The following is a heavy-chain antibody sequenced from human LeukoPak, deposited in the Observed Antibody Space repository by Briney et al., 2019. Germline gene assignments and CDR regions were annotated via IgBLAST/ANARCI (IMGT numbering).Heavy chain of an antibody. CDR2: ISYDGNNK. D-gene: IGHD2-15*01. CDR3: ARAGYRYCSGGSCPDYFDY. J-gene: IGHJ4*02. Sequence: GGSLRLSCAASGFTFSSYAMHCVSQAPGKGLEGVAVISYDGNNKYYADSVKGRFTISRDNSKNTLYLQMNSLRAEDTAVYYCARAGYRYCSGGSCPDYFDYWGQGTLVTVSS. CDR1: GFTFSSYA. V-gene: IGHV3-30-3*01.